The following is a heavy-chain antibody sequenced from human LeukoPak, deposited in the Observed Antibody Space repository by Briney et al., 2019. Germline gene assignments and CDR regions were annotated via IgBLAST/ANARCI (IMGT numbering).Heavy chain of an antibody. CDR2: ISSSGSTI. CDR1: GFAFSSYE. V-gene: IGHV3-48*03. CDR3: AELGITMIGGV. Sequence: LPGGSLRLSCAASGFAFSSYEMNWVRQAPGKGLEWVSYISSSGSTIYYADSVKGRFTISRDNAKNSLYLQMNSLRAEDTAVYYCAELGITMIGGVWGKGTTVTISS. J-gene: IGHJ6*04. D-gene: IGHD3-10*02.